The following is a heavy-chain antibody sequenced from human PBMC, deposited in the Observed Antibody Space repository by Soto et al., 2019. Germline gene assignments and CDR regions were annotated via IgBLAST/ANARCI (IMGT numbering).Heavy chain of an antibody. D-gene: IGHD4-17*01. V-gene: IGHV3-7*01. J-gene: IGHJ4*02. CDR1: GFTFSSYW. CDR3: ASEYGDHLKFFDY. Sequence: EVQLVESGGGLVQPGGSLRLSCAASGFTFSSYWMSWVRQAPGKGLEWVANIKQDGSEKYYVDSVKGRFTISRDNAKNSVYLQMNSLRVEDTAIYYCASEYGDHLKFFDYWGPGTLVTVSS. CDR2: IKQDGSEK.